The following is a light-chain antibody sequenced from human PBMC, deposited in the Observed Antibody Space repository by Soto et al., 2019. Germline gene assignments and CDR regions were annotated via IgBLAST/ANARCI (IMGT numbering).Light chain of an antibody. CDR2: AVN. V-gene: IGLV2-11*01. CDR3: CSYAGSYTWV. CDR1: GSDVGDYNY. J-gene: IGLJ3*02. Sequence: QSALTQPRSVSGSPGQSVTISCTGTGSDVGDYNYVSWYQQHPGKAPKLLIYAVNMRPSGVPDRFSGSKSGNTASLTISGLQAEDEADYSCCSYAGSYTWVFGGGTKLTVL.